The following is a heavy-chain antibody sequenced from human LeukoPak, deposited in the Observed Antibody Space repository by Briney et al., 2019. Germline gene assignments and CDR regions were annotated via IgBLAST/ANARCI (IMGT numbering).Heavy chain of an antibody. CDR3: ARGYYDILTGYYTGYFDY. CDR1: GGSISSYY. V-gene: IGHV4-59*08. J-gene: IGHJ4*02. CDR2: IYYSGST. D-gene: IGHD3-9*01. Sequence: SETMSLTCTVSGGSISSYYWSWIRQPPGKGLEWIGYIYYSGSTNYNPSLKSRVTISVDTSKNQFSLKLSSVTAADTAVYYCARGYYDILTGYYTGYFDYWGQGTLVTVSS.